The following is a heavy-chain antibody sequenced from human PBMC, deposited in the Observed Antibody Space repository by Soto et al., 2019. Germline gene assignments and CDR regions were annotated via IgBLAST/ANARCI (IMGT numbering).Heavy chain of an antibody. J-gene: IGHJ2*01. V-gene: IGHV1-46*01. CDR1: GYTFTSYY. CDR3: AAIQGIRPWSSLYFDL. Sequence: QVQLVQSGAEVKKPGASVKVSCKASGYTFTSYYMHWVRQAPGQGLECMGIINPSGGSTSYAQKFQGRVTMTRDTSPSTVDMELSSVRSEDTAVYYCAAIQGIRPWSSLYFDLWGRGTLVTVCS. D-gene: IGHD5-12*01. CDR2: INPSGGST.